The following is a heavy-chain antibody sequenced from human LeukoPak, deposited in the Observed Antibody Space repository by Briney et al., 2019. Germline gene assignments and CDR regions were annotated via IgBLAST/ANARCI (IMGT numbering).Heavy chain of an antibody. Sequence: HPGGSLRLSCAASGFTFSSYAMHWVRQAPGKGLEWVAAISYDGSNKYYADSVKGRFTISRDNSKNTLYLQMNSLRAEDTAVYYCARDPIIVLMVYALDYWGQGTLVTVSS. V-gene: IGHV3-30*04. CDR2: ISYDGSNK. CDR3: ARDPIIVLMVYALDY. CDR1: GFTFSSYA. J-gene: IGHJ4*02. D-gene: IGHD2-8*01.